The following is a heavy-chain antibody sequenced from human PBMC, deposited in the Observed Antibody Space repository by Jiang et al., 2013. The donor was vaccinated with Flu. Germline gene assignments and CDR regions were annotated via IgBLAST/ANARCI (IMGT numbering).Heavy chain of an antibody. CDR3: TTENPYPDGSGSYFNRYYFDY. CDR1: GFTFSNAW. J-gene: IGHJ4*02. D-gene: IGHD3-10*01. CDR2: IKSKTDGGTT. Sequence: QLLESGGGLVKPGGSLRLSCAASGFTFSNAWMNWVRQAPGKGLEWVGRIKSKTDGGTTDYAAPVKGRFTISRDDSKNTLYLQMNSLKTEDTAVYYCTTENPYPDGSGSYFNRYYFDYWGQGTLVTVSS. V-gene: IGHV3-15*01.